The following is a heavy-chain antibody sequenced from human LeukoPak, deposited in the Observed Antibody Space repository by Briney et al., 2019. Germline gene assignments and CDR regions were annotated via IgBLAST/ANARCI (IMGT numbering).Heavy chain of an antibody. Sequence: GGSLRLSCTASGFTFGDYAMSWVRQAPGKGLEWVGFIRSKAYGGTTEYAASVKGRFTISRDDSKSIAYLQMNSLKTEDTAVYYCTRDSYSNYAYYYYYYMDVWGKGTTVTVSS. D-gene: IGHD4-11*01. V-gene: IGHV3-49*04. CDR3: TRDSYSNYAYYYYYYMDV. CDR2: IRSKAYGGTT. J-gene: IGHJ6*03. CDR1: GFTFGDYA.